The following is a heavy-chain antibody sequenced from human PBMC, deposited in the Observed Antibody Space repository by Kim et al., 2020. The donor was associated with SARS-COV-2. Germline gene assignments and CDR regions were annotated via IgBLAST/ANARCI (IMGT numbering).Heavy chain of an antibody. J-gene: IGHJ4*02. CDR2: IYYGGCP. CDR1: GDTMKSYSHY. CDR3: ARQSPRRIDY. Sequence: SETLSLTCTVSGDTMKSYSHYWGWIRQPPGKGLEWIGDIYYGGCPNYNPSLKSRVTISVDTSKNQFSLRLSSVSAADTAAYFCARQSPRRIDYWGQGALVTVSS. V-gene: IGHV4-39*01.